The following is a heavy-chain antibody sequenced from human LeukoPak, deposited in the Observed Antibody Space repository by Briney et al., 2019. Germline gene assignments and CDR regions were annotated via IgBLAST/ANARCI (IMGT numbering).Heavy chain of an antibody. V-gene: IGHV3-30-3*01. CDR2: ISYDGGNK. CDR1: GFTFSSYA. D-gene: IGHD2-21*02. CDR3: ARDDGGGDCYWVGY. Sequence: PGGSLRLSCAASGFTFSSYAMHWVRQAPGKGLEWVAVISYDGGNKYYADSVKGRFTISRDNSKNTLYLQMNSLRAEDTAVYYCARDDGGGDCYWVGYWGQGTLVTVSS. J-gene: IGHJ4*02.